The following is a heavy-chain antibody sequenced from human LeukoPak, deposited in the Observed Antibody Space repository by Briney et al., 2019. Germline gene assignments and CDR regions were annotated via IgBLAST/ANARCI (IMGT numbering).Heavy chain of an antibody. CDR3: ARDPGYSGYQIYDY. Sequence: SETLSLTCTVSGASISNYYWSWIRQPAGKGLEWIGRIQTSGSTNYNPSLKSRVTMSVDTSKNQFSLKLSSVTAADTAVYYCARDPGYSGYQIYDYWGQGTLVTVSS. CDR1: GASISNYY. CDR2: IQTSGST. J-gene: IGHJ4*02. V-gene: IGHV4-4*07. D-gene: IGHD5-12*01.